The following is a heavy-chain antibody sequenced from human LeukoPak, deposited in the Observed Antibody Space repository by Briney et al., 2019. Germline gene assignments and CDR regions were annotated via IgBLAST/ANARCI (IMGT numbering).Heavy chain of an antibody. CDR2: IYYSGST. CDR1: GGSISSSSYY. D-gene: IGHD3/OR15-3a*01. Sequence: PSETLSLTCTVSGGSISSSSYYWGWIRQPPGKGLEWIGYIYYSGSTNYNPSLKSRVTISVDTSKNQFSLKLSSVTAADTAVYYCARTYGAFMIFGERKYYFDYWGQGTLVTVSS. V-gene: IGHV4-61*05. CDR3: ARTYGAFMIFGERKYYFDY. J-gene: IGHJ4*02.